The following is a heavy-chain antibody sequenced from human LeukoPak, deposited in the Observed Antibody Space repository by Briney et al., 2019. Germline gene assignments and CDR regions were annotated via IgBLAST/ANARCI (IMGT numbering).Heavy chain of an antibody. CDR3: ARVVPYSSSYFDY. V-gene: IGHV3-21*01. Sequence: HPGGSLRLSCAASGFTFSSYSMNWVRQAPGKGLEWVSSISSSSSYIYYADSVKGRFTISRDNAKNSLYLQMNSPRAEDTAVYYCARVVPYSSSYFDYWGQGTLVTVSS. J-gene: IGHJ4*02. D-gene: IGHD6-6*01. CDR1: GFTFSSYS. CDR2: ISSSSSYI.